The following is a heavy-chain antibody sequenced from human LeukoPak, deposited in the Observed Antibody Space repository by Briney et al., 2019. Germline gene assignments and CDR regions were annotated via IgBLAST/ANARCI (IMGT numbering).Heavy chain of an antibody. CDR2: IKQDGSEK. V-gene: IGHV3-7*01. Sequence: GGSLRLSCAASEFTFSHHWMTWVRQAPGKGLELVANIKQDGSEKHYVDSVKGRFIISRDNAKNSLYLQMNSLRAEDTAVYYCARDYTGGWNDYWGQGTLVTVSS. J-gene: IGHJ4*02. CDR3: ARDYTGGWNDY. CDR1: EFTFSHHW. D-gene: IGHD7-27*01.